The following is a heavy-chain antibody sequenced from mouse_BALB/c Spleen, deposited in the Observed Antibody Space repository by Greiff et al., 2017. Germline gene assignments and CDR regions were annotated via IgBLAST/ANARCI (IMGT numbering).Heavy chain of an antibody. Sequence: LQQPGSELVRPGASVKLSCKASGYTFTSYWMHWVKQRPGQGLEWIGNIYPGSGSTNYDEKFKSKATLTVDTSSSTAYMQLSSLTSEDSAVYYCTGYDYDGGFAYWGQGTLVTVSA. D-gene: IGHD2-4*01. V-gene: IGHV1S22*01. CDR3: TGYDYDGGFAY. CDR1: GYTFTSYW. CDR2: IYPGSGST. J-gene: IGHJ3*01.